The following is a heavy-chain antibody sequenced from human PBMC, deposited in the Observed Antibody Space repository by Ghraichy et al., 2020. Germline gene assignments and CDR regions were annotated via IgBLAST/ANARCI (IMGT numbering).Heavy chain of an antibody. CDR1: GFTFDDYA. V-gene: IGHV3-9*03. CDR2: ISWNSGSI. Sequence: GGSLRLSCAASGFTFDDYAMHWVRQAPGKGLEWVSGISWNSGSIAYADSVKGRFTISRDNAKNSLFLQMNSLRPEDMALYYCAKLVVTATLDYWGQGTLVTVSS. D-gene: IGHD2-15*01. J-gene: IGHJ4*02. CDR3: AKLVVTATLDY.